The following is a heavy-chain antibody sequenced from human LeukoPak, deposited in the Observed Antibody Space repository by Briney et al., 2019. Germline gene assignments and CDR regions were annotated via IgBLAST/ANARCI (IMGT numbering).Heavy chain of an antibody. D-gene: IGHD2-15*01. V-gene: IGHV5-51*01. J-gene: IGHJ5*02. CDR1: GYSFTSYW. Sequence: AEPKKISCKGSGYSFTSYWIDWGRQMPGKGQERMGIIYTGDSDKRYSPSFQGQVTISADKSISTAYLQWRSLKDSDTAMYYCARLGGYCSGGSCWLDPWGQGTLVTVSS. CDR2: IYTGDSDK. CDR3: ARLGGYCSGGSCWLDP.